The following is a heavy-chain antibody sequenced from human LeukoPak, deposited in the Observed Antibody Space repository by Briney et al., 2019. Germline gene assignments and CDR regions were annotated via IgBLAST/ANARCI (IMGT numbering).Heavy chain of an antibody. CDR2: IYYTGST. V-gene: IGHV4-39*07. Sequence: SETLSLTCTVSGDSISSSSYYWGWIRQPPGKGLESIGNIYYTGSTNYNPSLKSRVTISVETSKNQFSLKLKSVTAADTAVYYCARGGYYGSGNDFRFDPWGQGTLVTVSS. CDR3: ARGGYYGSGNDFRFDP. J-gene: IGHJ5*02. CDR1: GDSISSSSYY. D-gene: IGHD3-10*01.